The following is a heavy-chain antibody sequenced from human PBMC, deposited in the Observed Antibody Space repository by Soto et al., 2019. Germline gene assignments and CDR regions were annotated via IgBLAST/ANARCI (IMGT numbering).Heavy chain of an antibody. CDR1: GFSVTANY. V-gene: IGHV3-66*01. Sequence: PGGSLRLSCAASGFSVTANYMIWVRQAPGKGLEFVSVIWTNGGTLYADSVKGRLILSRDNSMNTVYLQMNSLRAEDTALYYCARDSDYDILTGDLDYWGQGTLVTVSS. CDR3: ARDSDYDILTGDLDY. J-gene: IGHJ4*02. CDR2: IWTNGGT. D-gene: IGHD3-9*01.